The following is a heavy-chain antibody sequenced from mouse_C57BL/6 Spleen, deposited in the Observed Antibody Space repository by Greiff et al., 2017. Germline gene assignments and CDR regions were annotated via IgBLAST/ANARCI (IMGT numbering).Heavy chain of an antibody. D-gene: IGHD2-5*01. CDR1: GFTFSDYY. V-gene: IGHV5-16*01. J-gene: IGHJ4*01. CDR3: AGDAAYINYVGATDD. CDR2: INYDGSST. Sequence: EVMLVESEGGLVQPGGSLKLSCTASGFTFSDYYLAWVRQVPEKGLEWVANINYDGSSTYYLDSLKSRFIISRANAKNILYLQRSSLKCEDTATFYGAGDAAYINYVGATDDWGQGTSVTVAS.